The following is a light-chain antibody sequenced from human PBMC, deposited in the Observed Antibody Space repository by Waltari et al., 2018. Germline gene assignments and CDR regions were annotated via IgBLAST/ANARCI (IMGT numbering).Light chain of an antibody. CDR3: QQYNNWWT. J-gene: IGKJ1*01. Sequence: EIVMTQSPATLSVSPGERATLSCRASQSVNSNLAWYQQKTGQAPRLPIYASSTRATGIPARFSGSGSGTEFTLTISSLQSEDFAVYYCQQYNNWWTFGQGTKVEIK. CDR2: ASS. CDR1: QSVNSN. V-gene: IGKV3-15*01.